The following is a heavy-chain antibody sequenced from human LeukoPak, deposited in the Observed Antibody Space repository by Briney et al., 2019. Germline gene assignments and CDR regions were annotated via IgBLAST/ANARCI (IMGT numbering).Heavy chain of an antibody. CDR1: GWSFNDYY. Sequence: SETLSLTCAVYGWSFNDYYWNWIRQPPGKGLEWIGEINARGDTNFNPSLKSRVTMSVDTSKKRFSLKMTSVTAADTAVYYCARLSKGRYFDYIFDFWAQGTLVTVSS. CDR2: INARGDT. CDR3: ARLSKGRYFDYIFDF. D-gene: IGHD3-9*01. J-gene: IGHJ4*02. V-gene: IGHV4-34*01.